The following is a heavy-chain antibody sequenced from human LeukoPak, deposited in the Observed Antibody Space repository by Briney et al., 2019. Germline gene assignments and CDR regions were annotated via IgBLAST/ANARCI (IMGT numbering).Heavy chain of an antibody. CDR3: ARGATVFGVVITYFDY. CDR2: IYYSGST. V-gene: IGHV4-59*01. D-gene: IGHD3-3*01. Sequence: SETLSLTCTVSGGSISSYYWSWIRQPLGKGLEWIGYIYYSGSTNYNPSLKSRITISVDTSKNQFSLKLSSVTAADTAVYYCARGATVFGVVITYFDYWGQGTLVTVSS. CDR1: GGSISSYY. J-gene: IGHJ4*02.